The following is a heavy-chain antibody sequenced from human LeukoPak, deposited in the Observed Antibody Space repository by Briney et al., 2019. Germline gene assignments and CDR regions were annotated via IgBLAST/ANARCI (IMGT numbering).Heavy chain of an antibody. Sequence: GASVKVSCKASGGTFSSYAISWVRQAPGQGLEWMGRIIPILGIANHAQKFQGRVTITADKSTSTAYMELSSLRSEDTAVYYCAREDSGYSSGRLAYEFDPWGQGTLVTVPS. CDR3: AREDSGYSSGRLAYEFDP. D-gene: IGHD6-19*01. CDR1: GGTFSSYA. CDR2: IIPILGIA. J-gene: IGHJ5*02. V-gene: IGHV1-69*04.